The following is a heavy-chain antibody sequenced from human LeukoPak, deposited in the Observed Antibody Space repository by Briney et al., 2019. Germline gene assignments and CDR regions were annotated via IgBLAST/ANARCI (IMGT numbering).Heavy chain of an antibody. CDR1: RASITHYS. V-gene: IGHV4-59*08. CDR2: IYYSGSS. Sequence: SETLSLTCAVSRASITHYSWSWIRQPPGKGLEWIGYIYYSGSSDYNPSLKSRVTMSVDTFKNHFSLELRSVTVADTAVYYCARRGGSDWYYFDFWGQGTLVTVSS. CDR3: ARRGGSDWYYFDF. D-gene: IGHD6-19*01. J-gene: IGHJ4*02.